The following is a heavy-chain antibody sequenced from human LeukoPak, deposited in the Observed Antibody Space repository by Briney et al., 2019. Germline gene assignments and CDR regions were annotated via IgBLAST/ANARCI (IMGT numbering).Heavy chain of an antibody. CDR3: ARGLAVVDFDY. D-gene: IGHD2-15*01. J-gene: IGHJ4*02. Sequence: GASVKVSCKASGYTFTSYDINWVRQATGQGLEWMGWMNPNSGNTDYAQKFQGRVTMTRNTSISTAYMVLSSLRSEDTAVYYCARGLAVVDFDYWGQGTLVTVSS. V-gene: IGHV1-8*01. CDR1: GYTFTSYD. CDR2: MNPNSGNT.